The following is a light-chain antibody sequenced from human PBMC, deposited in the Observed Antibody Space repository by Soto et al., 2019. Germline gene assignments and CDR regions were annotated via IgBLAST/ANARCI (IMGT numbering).Light chain of an antibody. Sequence: EIVMTQSPATLSVSPGERATLSCRASQSVSSKLAWYQQKPGQAPRLLIYGASTRATGIPARFSGSGSGTDFTLTISSLQSEDFAVYYCHHYNNWPLTFGGGTKVEIK. CDR2: GAS. V-gene: IGKV3-15*01. J-gene: IGKJ4*01. CDR1: QSVSSK. CDR3: HHYNNWPLT.